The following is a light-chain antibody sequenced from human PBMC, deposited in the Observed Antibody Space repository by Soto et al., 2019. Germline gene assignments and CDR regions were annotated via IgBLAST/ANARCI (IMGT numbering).Light chain of an antibody. J-gene: IGLJ7*01. V-gene: IGLV4-69*01. CDR3: QTWGTGIAV. CDR2: VNRDGSH. CDR1: SGHSSYA. Sequence: QSVLTQSPSASASPGASVKLTCTLSSGHSSYAIAWHQQQPEKGPRYLMKVNRDGSHNKGDGIPDRFSGSSSGAERYLTISRLQSEDEADYYCQTWGTGIAVFGGGTQLTVL.